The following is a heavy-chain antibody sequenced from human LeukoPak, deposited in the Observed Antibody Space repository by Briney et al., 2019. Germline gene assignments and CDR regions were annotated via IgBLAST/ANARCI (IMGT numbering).Heavy chain of an antibody. CDR3: AKDPSGANYAGAFDI. CDR2: ISGSGDST. V-gene: IGHV3-23*01. D-gene: IGHD4/OR15-4a*01. CDR1: GFTFSSYG. Sequence: GGSLRLSCAASGFTFSSYGMIWVRQAPGKGLEWVSSISGSGDSTYCADSVKGRFTISRDNSKNTLYLQMKSLRAEDTAVFYCAKDPSGANYAGAFDIWGQGTMVTVSS. J-gene: IGHJ3*02.